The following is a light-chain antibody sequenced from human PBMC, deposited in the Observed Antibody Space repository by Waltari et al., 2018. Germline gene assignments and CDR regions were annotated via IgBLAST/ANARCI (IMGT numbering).Light chain of an antibody. V-gene: IGLV2-23*02. CDR2: EVT. CDR3: CSYAGDQLSV. CDR1: STDVGTYNL. J-gene: IGLJ1*01. Sequence: QSALTQPASVSGSPGQSITVSCTGTSTDVGTYNLVSWYQQHPGKPPKLIIYEVTKRPARVARSFYGSKSGNAVSLTISGLQDEDEAAYYCCSYAGDQLSVFGTGTDVSVL.